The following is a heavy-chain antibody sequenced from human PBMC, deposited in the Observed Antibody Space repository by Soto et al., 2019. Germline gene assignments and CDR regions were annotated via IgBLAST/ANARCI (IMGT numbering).Heavy chain of an antibody. CDR1: GYTFTSYY. D-gene: IGHD2-15*01. J-gene: IGHJ4*02. CDR2: IYPDGGTT. V-gene: IGHV1-46*01. Sequence: QVQLVQSGAEVKRPGASVKVSCKASGYTFTSYYIHWVRQAPGQGLEWMGVIYPDGGTTSYAQKFQGRVTMTRDTSTCSVYMELSSLRSEDMAVYYCARKDPAIAGFDYWGQGTLVTVSS. CDR3: ARKDPAIAGFDY.